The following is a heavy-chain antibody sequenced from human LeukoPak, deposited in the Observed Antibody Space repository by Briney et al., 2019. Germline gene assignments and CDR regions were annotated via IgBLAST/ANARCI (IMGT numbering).Heavy chain of an antibody. CDR2: ISAYNGNT. D-gene: IGHD2-2*01. CDR1: GYTFTSYG. J-gene: IGHJ5*02. Sequence: ASVKVSCTASGYTFTSYGISWVRQAPGQGLEWMGWISAYNGNTNYAQKLQGRVTMTTDTSTSTAYMELRSLRSDDTTVYYCARGYCSSTSCRDNWFDPWGQGTLVTVSS. V-gene: IGHV1-18*01. CDR3: ARGYCSSTSCRDNWFDP.